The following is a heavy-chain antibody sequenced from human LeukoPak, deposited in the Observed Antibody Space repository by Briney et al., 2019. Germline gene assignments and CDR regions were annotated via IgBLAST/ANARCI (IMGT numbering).Heavy chain of an antibody. CDR3: GKDAKHLTMMVVVARPRFFDY. D-gene: IGHD3-22*01. CDR2: ISGSGGSA. Sequence: GGSLRLSCAASGFTFSSYAMSWVRQAPGKGLEWVSAISGSGGSAYYADSVRGRFTISRDTSKNTLYLQMNSLRAEDTAVYYCGKDAKHLTMMVVVARPRFFDYWGQGTLVTVSS. CDR1: GFTFSSYA. V-gene: IGHV3-23*01. J-gene: IGHJ4*02.